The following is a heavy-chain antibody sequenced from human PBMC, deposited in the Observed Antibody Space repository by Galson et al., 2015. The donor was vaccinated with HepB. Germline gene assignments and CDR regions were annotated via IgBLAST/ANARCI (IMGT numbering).Heavy chain of an antibody. CDR3: ARDRGGSGSYLSKYCDMDV. Sequence: SLRLSCAASGFTFSSYNMNWVRQAPGKGLEWVAYISSDYTSIYYADSVKGRFTISRDNAKNSLWLQMNSLRADDTAIYYCARDRGGSGSYLSKYCDMDVWGQGTTVTVSS. D-gene: IGHD3-10*01. CDR2: ISSDYTSI. CDR1: GFTFSSYN. V-gene: IGHV3-48*03. J-gene: IGHJ6*02.